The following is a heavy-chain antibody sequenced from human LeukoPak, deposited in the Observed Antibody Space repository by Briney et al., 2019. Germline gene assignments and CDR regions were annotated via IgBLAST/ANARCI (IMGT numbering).Heavy chain of an antibody. CDR3: ARDWYNNSDAFDL. Sequence: GGSLRLSCAASGFIFSDYSMNWIRQAPGKGLEWVASISISGSSIYYADSVKGRFTISRDNAKNSLYLQMNSLRVDDTAVYYCARDWYNNSDAFDLWGQGTMVTVSS. D-gene: IGHD4-11*01. V-gene: IGHV3-21*01. J-gene: IGHJ3*01. CDR1: GFIFSDYS. CDR2: ISISGSSI.